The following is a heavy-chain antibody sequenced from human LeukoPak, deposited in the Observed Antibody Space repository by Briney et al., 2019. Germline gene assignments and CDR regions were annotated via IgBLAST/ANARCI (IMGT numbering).Heavy chain of an antibody. CDR2: IGGDSST. CDR3: AKKGSYSSGWYGGHYFDS. CDR1: GFTFSSYA. D-gene: IGHD6-19*01. V-gene: IGHV3-23*01. J-gene: IGHJ4*01. Sequence: PGGSLRLSCEASGFTFSSYALSWVRQAPGKGLEWVAVIGGDSSTYYTGSVRGRFTISRDNSKNTVYLQMSSLRVEDTAVYYCAKKGSYSSGWYGGHYFDSWGQGTLVTVSS.